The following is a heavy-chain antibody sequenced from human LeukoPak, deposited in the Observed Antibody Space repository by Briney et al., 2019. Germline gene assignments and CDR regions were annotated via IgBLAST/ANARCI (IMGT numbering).Heavy chain of an antibody. CDR1: GYTFTSYD. D-gene: IGHD5-18*01. CDR2: MNPNSGNT. V-gene: IGHV1-8*02. Sequence: ASVKVSCKASGYTFTSYDINWVRQATGQGLEWMGWMNPNSGNTGYAQKFQGRVTMTRDTSTSTVYMELSSLRSEDTAVYYCARGGYSYGYRPFDYWGQGTLVTVSS. CDR3: ARGGYSYGYRPFDY. J-gene: IGHJ4*02.